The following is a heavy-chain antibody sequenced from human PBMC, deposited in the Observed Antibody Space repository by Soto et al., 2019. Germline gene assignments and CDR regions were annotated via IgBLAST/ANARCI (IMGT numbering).Heavy chain of an antibody. CDR1: GGSISSGGYY. CDR2: IYYSGST. CDR3: ARALGGLAVARPTEGYYFDY. D-gene: IGHD6-19*01. J-gene: IGHJ4*02. V-gene: IGHV4-31*03. Sequence: QVQLQESGPGLVKPSQTLSLTCTVSGGSISSGGYYWSWIRQHPGKGLEWIGYIYYSGSTYYNPSLKSRVTISVDTSKNQFSLKLSSVTAADTAVYYCARALGGLAVARPTEGYYFDYGGQGTLVTVSS.